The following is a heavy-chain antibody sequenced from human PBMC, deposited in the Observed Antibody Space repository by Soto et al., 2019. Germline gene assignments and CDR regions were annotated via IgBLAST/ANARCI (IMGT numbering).Heavy chain of an antibody. V-gene: IGHV1-2*04. Sequence: QVQLVQSGAEVKKPGASVKVSCKASGYTFTGYYMHWVRQAPGQGLEWMGWINPNSGGTNYAQKLQGWGTMSRDTSISTAYMELSRLRSADTAVYYCARDIGGIVPAAMSVFDPWGQGTLVTVSS. D-gene: IGHD2-2*01. J-gene: IGHJ5*02. CDR1: GYTFTGYY. CDR2: INPNSGGT. CDR3: ARDIGGIVPAAMSVFDP.